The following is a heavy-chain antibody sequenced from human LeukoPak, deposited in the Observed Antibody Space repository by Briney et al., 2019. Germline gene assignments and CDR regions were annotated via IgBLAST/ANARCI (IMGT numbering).Heavy chain of an antibody. Sequence: VASVKVSCKASGYVFTNFAIHWVRQAPGQRLEWMGWIDAGNGNAKYSRKFQGRVIITRDTSASTVYMELSSLRSEDTALYYCARKGYRDYHGMDVWGQGTTVTVSS. CDR2: IDAGNGNA. CDR1: GYVFTNFA. CDR3: ARKGYRDYHGMDV. D-gene: IGHD5-18*01. V-gene: IGHV1-3*01. J-gene: IGHJ6*02.